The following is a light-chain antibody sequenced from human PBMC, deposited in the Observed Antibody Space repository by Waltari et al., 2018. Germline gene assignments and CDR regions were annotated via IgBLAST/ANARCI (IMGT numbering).Light chain of an antibody. CDR1: SGDIGGYNL. V-gene: IGLV2-23*01. Sequence: QSALTQPASVSGSPGQSLTISCTGTSGDIGGYNLVSWYQQHPGKAPKLMIYEGNKRPSGVYNRVSGSKSGNTASLTISGLQAEDEADYYCSSYADSNICVFGSGTKVTVL. CDR2: EGN. J-gene: IGLJ1*01. CDR3: SSYADSNICV.